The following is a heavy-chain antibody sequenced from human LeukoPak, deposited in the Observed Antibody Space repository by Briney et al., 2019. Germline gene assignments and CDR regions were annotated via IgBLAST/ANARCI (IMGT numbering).Heavy chain of an antibody. CDR2: IWYGGSNK. CDR3: AKGGSKGNHFDY. Sequence: PGGSLRLSCAASGFTFSSYGMHWVRQAPGKRLEWVAVIWYGGSNKYYADSVKGRFTISRDNSKNTLYLQMNSLRAEDTAVYYCAKGGSKGNHFDYWGQGTLVTVSS. D-gene: IGHD3-10*01. CDR1: GFTFSSYG. J-gene: IGHJ4*02. V-gene: IGHV3-30*02.